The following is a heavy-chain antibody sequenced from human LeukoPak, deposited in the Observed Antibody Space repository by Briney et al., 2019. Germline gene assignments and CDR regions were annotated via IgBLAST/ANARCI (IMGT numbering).Heavy chain of an antibody. CDR2: IYISGST. CDR1: GVSINDHY. Sequence: SETLSLTCSVSGVSINDHYWTWVRQPAGRGLEWIGDIYISGSTDYNPSLKSRVTLSVDMSKNQFSLRLTSVTAADTAVYYCAREYDFWTGRDSSKGWLDPWGPGILVAVSS. D-gene: IGHD3-3*01. J-gene: IGHJ5*02. CDR3: AREYDFWTGRDSSKGWLDP. V-gene: IGHV4-4*07.